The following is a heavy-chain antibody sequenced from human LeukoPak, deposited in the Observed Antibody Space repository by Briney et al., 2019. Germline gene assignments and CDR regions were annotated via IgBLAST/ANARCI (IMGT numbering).Heavy chain of an antibody. CDR1: GFTFSSYA. D-gene: IGHD6-19*01. CDR2: ISYDGSNK. Sequence: PGRSLRLSCAASGFTFSSYAMHWVRQAPGKGLEWVAVISYDGSNKYYADSVKGRFTISRDNSKNSLYLQMNSLRAEDTAVYYCARSIAVAASGPFDYWGQGTLVTVSS. CDR3: ARSIAVAASGPFDY. J-gene: IGHJ4*02. V-gene: IGHV3-30*07.